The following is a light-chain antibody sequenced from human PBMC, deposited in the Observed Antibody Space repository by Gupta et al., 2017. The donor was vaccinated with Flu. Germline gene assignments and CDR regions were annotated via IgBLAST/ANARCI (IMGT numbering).Light chain of an antibody. V-gene: IGLV1-47*03. CDR3: STGDDSLSGYV. Sequence: SVLTQPTPASGAPRQRVTLSCSGSNPNIASNYVYWYQQFAGTAPKLLIHRDDQRPPGVPDRFSGSKSGTSASLASGGLWSEDEADYYCSTGDDSLSGYVFGSGTKVTVL. J-gene: IGLJ1*01. CDR1: NPNIASNY. CDR2: RDD.